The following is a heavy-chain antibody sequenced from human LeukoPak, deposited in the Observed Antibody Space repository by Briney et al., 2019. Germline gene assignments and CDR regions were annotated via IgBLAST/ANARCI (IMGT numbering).Heavy chain of an antibody. D-gene: IGHD6-19*01. CDR1: GFTFSSYS. CDR2: LSETGETT. J-gene: IGHJ4*02. CDR3: AKQWPVGI. V-gene: IGHV3-23*01. Sequence: PGGSLRLSCAASGFTFSSYSMNWVRQAPGKGLEWVSSLSETGETTDYADSVKGRFTISRDNSKNMLYLQMNSLRADDTAVYYCAKQWPVGIWGQGTLVTVSS.